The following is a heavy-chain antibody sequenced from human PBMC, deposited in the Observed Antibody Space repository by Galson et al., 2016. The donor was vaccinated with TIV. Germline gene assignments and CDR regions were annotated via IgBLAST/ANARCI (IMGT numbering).Heavy chain of an antibody. CDR2: ITPLFGTT. J-gene: IGHJ4*02. CDR3: ATWGAASDWLEEGYFDY. V-gene: IGHV1-69*13. CDR1: GGTFSSFV. D-gene: IGHD2-15*01. Sequence: SVKVSCKAPGGTFSSFVFNWVRQAPGQGLEWMGGITPLFGTTNYAQKFQGRVTITADESTSTVYMELSSLKSEDTAVYYCATWGAASDWLEEGYFDYWGQGTLVTVSS.